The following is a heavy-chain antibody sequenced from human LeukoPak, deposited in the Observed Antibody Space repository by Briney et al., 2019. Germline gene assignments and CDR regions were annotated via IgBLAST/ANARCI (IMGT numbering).Heavy chain of an antibody. CDR2: IYYSGST. Sequence: SETLSLTCTVSGGSISSGDYYWSWIRQPPGKGLEWIGYIYYSGSTYYNPSLKSRVTISVDTSKDQFSLKLSSVTAADTAVYYCARFTFGELFSWFDPWGQGTLVTVPS. CDR3: ARFTFGELFSWFDP. J-gene: IGHJ5*02. D-gene: IGHD3-10*01. V-gene: IGHV4-30-4*01. CDR1: GGSISSGDYY.